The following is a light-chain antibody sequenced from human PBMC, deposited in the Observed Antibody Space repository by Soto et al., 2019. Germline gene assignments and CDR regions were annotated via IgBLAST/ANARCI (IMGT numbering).Light chain of an antibody. CDR1: QSVNNN. V-gene: IGKV3-15*01. CDR2: SAS. J-gene: IGKJ3*01. CDR3: QQYHNWPPEGN. Sequence: EIVMTQSPVTLSVSPGERATLSCTASQSVNNNVAWYQQKPGHTPRLLIYSASIGATGTPARFSGSGSGSDFTLTISSLQSEDFAVYYCQQYHNWPPEGNFGPGTKWISN.